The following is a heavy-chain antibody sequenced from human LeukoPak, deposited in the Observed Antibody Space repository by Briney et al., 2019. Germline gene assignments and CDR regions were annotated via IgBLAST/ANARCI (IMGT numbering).Heavy chain of an antibody. CDR3: ARLSRAGLVVVVPAATKFDY. V-gene: IGHV4-39*01. J-gene: IGHJ4*02. CDR2: IYYSGST. D-gene: IGHD2-2*01. Sequence: SETLSLTCTVSGGSISSSSYYWGWIRQPPGKGLEWIGSIYYSGSTYYNPSLKSRVTISVDTSKNQFSLKLSSVTAENPAVYYCARLSRAGLVVVVPAATKFDYGGQEPLATVPS. CDR1: GGSISSSSYY.